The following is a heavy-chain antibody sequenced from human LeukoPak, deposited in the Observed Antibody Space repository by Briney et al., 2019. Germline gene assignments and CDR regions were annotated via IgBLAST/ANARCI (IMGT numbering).Heavy chain of an antibody. CDR3: AVSGTPGNY. CDR1: GGSFSGYY. J-gene: IGHJ4*02. CDR2: INHSGST. D-gene: IGHD1-26*01. Sequence: PSETLSLTCAVYGGSFSGYYWSWIRQPPGKGLEWIGEINHSGSTNYNPSLKSRATISVDTSKNQFSLKLSSVTAADTAVYYCAVSGTPGNYWGQGTLVTVSS. V-gene: IGHV4-34*01.